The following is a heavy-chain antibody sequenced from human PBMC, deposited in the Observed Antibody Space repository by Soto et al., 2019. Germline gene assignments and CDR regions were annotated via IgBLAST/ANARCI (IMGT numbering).Heavy chain of an antibody. V-gene: IGHV3-74*01. CDR2: VDSDGSST. CDR3: TRSITGYSYADT. J-gene: IGHJ5*02. D-gene: IGHD3-16*01. Sequence: EVQLVESGGGLVQPGGSLRLSCAASGFTFTNYWMHWVRQAPGKGLVWVSRVDSDGSSTVYVDSVKGRFTISRDNAKNTLSLQLNSLRAEDTALYYCTRSITGYSYADTWGQGTLVTVSS. CDR1: GFTFTNYW.